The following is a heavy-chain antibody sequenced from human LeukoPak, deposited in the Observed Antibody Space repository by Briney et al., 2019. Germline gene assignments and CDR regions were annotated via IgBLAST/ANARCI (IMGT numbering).Heavy chain of an antibody. Sequence: GGSLRLSCAASGFTFSSYSKNWVRQAPGKGLEWVSYIHSSGRTIYYADSVKGRFTISRDSAKNSLYLQMNSLKVEDTAVYYCVRDPEALDYWGQGTLLTVSS. CDR1: GFTFSSYS. CDR2: IHSSGRTI. V-gene: IGHV3-48*01. J-gene: IGHJ4*02. CDR3: VRDPEALDY.